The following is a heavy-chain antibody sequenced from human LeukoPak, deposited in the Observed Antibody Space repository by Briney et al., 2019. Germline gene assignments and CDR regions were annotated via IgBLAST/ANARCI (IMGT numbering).Heavy chain of an antibody. CDR3: ARGVGSYAAYYYYYGMDV. D-gene: IGHD1-26*01. V-gene: IGHV3-11*01. J-gene: IGHJ6*02. CDR1: GFTFSDYY. CDR2: ISSSGSTI. Sequence: GGSLRLSCAASGFTFSDYYMSWIRQAPGKGLEWVSYISSSGSTIYYADSVKGRFTISRDNANNSLYLKMNSLRAEDTAVYYCARGVGSYAAYYYYYGMDVWGQGTTVTVSS.